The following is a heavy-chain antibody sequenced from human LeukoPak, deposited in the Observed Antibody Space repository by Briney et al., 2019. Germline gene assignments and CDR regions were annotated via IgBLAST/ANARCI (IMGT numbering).Heavy chain of an antibody. V-gene: IGHV4-39*01. CDR2: IYDSGST. CDR1: GGSISSNNYF. D-gene: IGHD3-3*01. Sequence: PSETLSLTCTVSGGSISSNNYFWGWIRQPPGKGLEWIGSIYDSGSTYCNPSLKSRVTISVDTSKNQFSLKLNSVTAADTAMYYCQSRFLEWLLDYWGQGTLVTVSS. CDR3: QSRFLEWLLDY. J-gene: IGHJ4*02.